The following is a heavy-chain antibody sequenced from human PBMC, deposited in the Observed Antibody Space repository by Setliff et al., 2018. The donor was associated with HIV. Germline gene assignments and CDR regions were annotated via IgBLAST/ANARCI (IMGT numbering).Heavy chain of an antibody. Sequence: SETLSLTCTVPGGSINRSNYYWGWIRQPPGKGLEWIGEIDHSGSTKYHASLKSRVTISIDTSKNQISLKLSSVTAADTAVCYCARGLNYYGSGSYLPLGYWGQGTLVTVSS. CDR2: IDHSGST. CDR3: ARGLNYYGSGSYLPLGY. V-gene: IGHV4-39*07. J-gene: IGHJ4*02. CDR1: GGSINRSNYY. D-gene: IGHD3-10*01.